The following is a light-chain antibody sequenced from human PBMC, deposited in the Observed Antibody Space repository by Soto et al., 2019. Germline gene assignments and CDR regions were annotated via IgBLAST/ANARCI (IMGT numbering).Light chain of an antibody. J-gene: IGKJ4*01. CDR3: QQYNSYSPLT. CDR2: KAS. CDR1: QSISSW. V-gene: IGKV1-5*03. Sequence: DIPMTQSPSTLSASVGDRVTITCRASQSISSWLAWYQQKPGKAPKLLIYKASSLESGVPSRFSGSGSGTEFTLNISSLQPDDFATYSCQQYNSYSPLTFGGGTKVEIK.